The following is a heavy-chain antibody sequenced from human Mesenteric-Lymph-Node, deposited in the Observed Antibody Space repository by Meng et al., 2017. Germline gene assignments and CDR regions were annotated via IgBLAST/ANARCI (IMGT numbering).Heavy chain of an antibody. CDR2: INHSGST. D-gene: IGHD3-10*01. V-gene: IGHV4-34*01. Sequence: ESLKISCAVYGGSFSGYYWSWIRQPPGKGLEWIGEINHSGSTNYSPSLKSRVTISVDTSKNQFSLKLSSVTAADTAVYYCARGRGFGELFYYYYGMDVWGQGTTVTVSS. CDR3: ARGRGFGELFYYYYGMDV. CDR1: GGSFSGYY. J-gene: IGHJ6*02.